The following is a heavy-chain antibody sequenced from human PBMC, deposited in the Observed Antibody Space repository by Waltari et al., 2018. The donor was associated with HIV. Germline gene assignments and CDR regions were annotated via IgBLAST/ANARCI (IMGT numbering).Heavy chain of an antibody. J-gene: IGHJ4*02. D-gene: IGHD5-12*01. V-gene: IGHV4-34*01. CDR3: ARGARVATFY. CDR2: INHSGST. CDR1: GGSFSGYY. Sequence: QVQLQQWGAGLLKPSETLSLTCAVYGGSFSGYYWSWSRQPPGKGLEWIGEINHSGSTNYNPSLKSRVTISVDTSKNQFSLKLSSVTAADTAVYYCARGARVATFYWGQGTLVTVSS.